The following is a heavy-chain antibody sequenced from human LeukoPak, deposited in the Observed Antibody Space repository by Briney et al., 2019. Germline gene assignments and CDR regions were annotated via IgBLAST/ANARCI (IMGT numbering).Heavy chain of an antibody. V-gene: IGHV3-21*01. CDR2: ISSSSSYI. CDR1: GFTFSSYS. J-gene: IGHJ3*02. D-gene: IGHD2-2*02. CDR3: ARSSPHCSSTSCYNDAFDI. Sequence: GGSLRLSCAASGFTFSSYSMNSVRQAPGKGLEWVSSISSSSSYIYYADSVKGRFTISRDNAKNSLYLQMNSLRAEDTAVYYCARSSPHCSSTSCYNDAFDIWGQGTMVTVSS.